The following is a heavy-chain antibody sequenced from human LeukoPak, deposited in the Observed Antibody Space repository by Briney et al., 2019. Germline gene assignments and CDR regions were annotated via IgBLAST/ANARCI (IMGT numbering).Heavy chain of an antibody. J-gene: IGHJ6*03. D-gene: IGHD6-13*01. V-gene: IGHV4-4*07. CDR2: IYTSGST. Sequence: SETLSLTCTVSGGSISSYYWSWIRQPAGKGLEWIGRIYTSGSTNYNPSLKSRVTMSVDTSKNQFSLKLSSVTAADTAVYYCARDSRYSSSWYRRYYYNMDVWGKGPRSPSP. CDR3: ARDSRYSSSWYRRYYYNMDV. CDR1: GGSISSYY.